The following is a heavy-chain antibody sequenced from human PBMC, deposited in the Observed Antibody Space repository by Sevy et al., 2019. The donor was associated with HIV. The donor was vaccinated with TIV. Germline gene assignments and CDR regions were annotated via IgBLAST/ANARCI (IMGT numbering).Heavy chain of an antibody. Sequence: GGSLRLSCAGSGFTFSTYAMSWVRQAPGKGLEWVSGNSVTRGNTYYADSVKGRFTISRDNCKNTLYLNMNSLRAEDTAVYYFANSDRMYSGVGYVDYFDSWGQGTLVTVSS. V-gene: IGHV3-23*01. J-gene: IGHJ4*02. D-gene: IGHD6-19*01. CDR2: NSVTRGNT. CDR1: GFTFSTYA. CDR3: ANSDRMYSGVGYVDYFDS.